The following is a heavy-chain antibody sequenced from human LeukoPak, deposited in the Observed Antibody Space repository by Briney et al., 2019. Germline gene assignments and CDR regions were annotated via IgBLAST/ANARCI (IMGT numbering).Heavy chain of an antibody. CDR2: VRSDGGIK. D-gene: IGHD2-2*01. J-gene: IGHJ4*02. CDR3: AKDLPAAYFDY. V-gene: IGHV3-30*02. CDR1: GFTFSNYG. Sequence: TGGSLRLSCAASGFTFSNYGMHWVRQAPGKGLEWVAFVRSDGGIKYYADSVKGRSTISRDNSRTTVYLQMNSLRAEDTAVYHCAKDLPAAYFDYWGQGTLVTVSS.